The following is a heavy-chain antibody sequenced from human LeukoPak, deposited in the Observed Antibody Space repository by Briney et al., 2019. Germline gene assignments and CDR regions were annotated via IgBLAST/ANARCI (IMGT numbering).Heavy chain of an antibody. J-gene: IGHJ4*02. D-gene: IGHD6-19*01. V-gene: IGHV3-23*01. CDR1: GFTFSSYA. CDR2: ISGSGGST. CDR3: AKPKSSGWYSLYYFDY. Sequence: GGSLRLSCAASGFTFSSYAMSWVRQAPGKGLEWVLAISGSGGSTYYAGSVKGRFTISRDNSKNTLYLQMNSLRAEDTAVYYCAKPKSSGWYSLYYFDYWGQGTLVTVSS.